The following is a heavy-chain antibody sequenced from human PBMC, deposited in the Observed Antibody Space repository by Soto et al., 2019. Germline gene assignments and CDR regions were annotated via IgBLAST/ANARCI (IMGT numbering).Heavy chain of an antibody. CDR2: ISASNGNT. CDR3: ARSRAGVLVPAAILSY. V-gene: IGHV1-18*01. D-gene: IGHD2-2*01. J-gene: IGHJ4*02. Sequence: GASVKTCCKASGYTFTSYGISWVRQAPGQGLEWMGWISASNGNTNYAQKLQGRVTMTTDTSTSTAYMELRSLRSDDTAVYYCARSRAGVLVPAAILSYWGQGSLVTVSS. CDR1: GYTFTSYG.